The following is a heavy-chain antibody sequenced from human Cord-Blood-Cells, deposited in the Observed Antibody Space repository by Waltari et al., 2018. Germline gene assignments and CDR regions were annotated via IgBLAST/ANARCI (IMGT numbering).Heavy chain of an antibody. CDR3: AILPLTGDTDY. D-gene: IGHD7-27*01. J-gene: IGHJ4*02. Sequence: QVQLAQSGAEVKKPGASVKVPCTASGHPFTGYYMPSVRQAPGQGLEWMGWINPNSGGTNYAQKFQGWVTMTRDTSISTAYMELSRLRSDDTAVYYCAILPLTGDTDYWGQGTLVTVSS. V-gene: IGHV1-2*04. CDR2: INPNSGGT. CDR1: GHPFTGYY.